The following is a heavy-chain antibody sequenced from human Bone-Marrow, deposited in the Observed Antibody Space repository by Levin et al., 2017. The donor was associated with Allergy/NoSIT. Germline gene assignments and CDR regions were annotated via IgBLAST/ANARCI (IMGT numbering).Heavy chain of an antibody. Sequence: GESLKISCAASGFTFSNYWMTWVRQAPGKGLEWVANINEHGSAEYYVDSVRGRFTTSRDNAKNALFRQMNSLRVEDTAVYYCVSGYTSGYWGQGTLVTVSS. J-gene: IGHJ4*02. CDR3: VSGYTSGY. V-gene: IGHV3-7*01. CDR1: GFTFSNYW. D-gene: IGHD6-19*01. CDR2: INEHGSAE.